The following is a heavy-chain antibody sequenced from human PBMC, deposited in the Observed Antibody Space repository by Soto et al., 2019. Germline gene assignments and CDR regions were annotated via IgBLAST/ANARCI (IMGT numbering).Heavy chain of an antibody. D-gene: IGHD4-4*01. V-gene: IGHV3-23*01. J-gene: IGHJ4*02. CDR2: ISSSVAFT. CDR3: ARDMDDNSDYGDF. CDR1: GFTFNSND. Sequence: GGSLRLSCAVSGFTFNSNDMTWVRQAPGKGLEWVSTISSSVAFTYHADSVRGRLTISRDNSKNTVYLQMNSLRAEDTAVYYCARDMDDNSDYGDFWGQGILVTVSS.